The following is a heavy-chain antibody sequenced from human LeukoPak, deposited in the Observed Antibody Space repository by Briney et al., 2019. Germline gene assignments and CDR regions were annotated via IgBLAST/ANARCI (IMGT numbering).Heavy chain of an antibody. J-gene: IGHJ6*02. CDR2: ISGDGTNR. CDR3: VRDLLDYDVLSGLHHYYMDV. Sequence: GGSLRLSCAASGFTFSSYWMHWVRQEPGKGLVWVSRISGDGTNRNYADCVKGRFTISRDNAQNTVSLQMSTLRAEDTAVYYCVRDLLDYDVLSGLHHYYMDVWGQGTTVSVSS. V-gene: IGHV3-74*01. CDR1: GFTFSSYW. D-gene: IGHD3-22*01.